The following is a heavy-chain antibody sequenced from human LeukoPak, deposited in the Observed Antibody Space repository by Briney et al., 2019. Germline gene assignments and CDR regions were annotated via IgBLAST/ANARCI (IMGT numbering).Heavy chain of an antibody. J-gene: IGHJ6*02. D-gene: IGHD3-10*01. Sequence: GGSLRLSCAASGFIFSDYFMDWVRQAPGKELEWVGRIRNKANNHSTAYAASVEGRFTISRDDSQNSLSLQMNSLKTEDTAMYYCARLWYGCMDVWGHGTTVTVSS. CDR3: ARLWYGCMDV. V-gene: IGHV3-72*01. CDR1: GFIFSDYF. CDR2: IRNKANNHST.